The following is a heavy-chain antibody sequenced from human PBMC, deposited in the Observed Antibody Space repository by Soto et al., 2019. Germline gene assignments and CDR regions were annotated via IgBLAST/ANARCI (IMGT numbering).Heavy chain of an antibody. CDR1: GFTFSSYW. CDR3: VSTSLGLAAANRDDY. V-gene: IGHV3-74*01. CDR2: INSDGSST. J-gene: IGHJ4*02. D-gene: IGHD2-15*01. Sequence: EVQLVESGGGLVQPGGSLRLSCAASGFTFSSYWMHWVRQAPGKGLVWVSRINSDGSSTSYADSVKGRFTISRDNAKNTLYLQMNSLRAEDTAVYYCVSTSLGLAAANRDDYWGQGTLVTLSP.